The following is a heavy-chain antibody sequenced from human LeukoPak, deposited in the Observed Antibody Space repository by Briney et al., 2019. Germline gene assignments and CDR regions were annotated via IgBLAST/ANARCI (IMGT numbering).Heavy chain of an antibody. J-gene: IGHJ4*02. CDR1: GYNLTELS. CDR2: FDPEDGET. CDR3: ATWLRYCSSTSCYTYFDY. D-gene: IGHD2-2*02. V-gene: IGHV1-24*01. Sequence: ASVKVSCKVSGYNLTELSMHWVRQAPGKGLEWMGGFDPEDGETIYAQKFQGRVTMTEDTSTDTAYMELSSLRSEDTAVYYCATWLRYCSSTSCYTYFDYWGQGTLVTVSS.